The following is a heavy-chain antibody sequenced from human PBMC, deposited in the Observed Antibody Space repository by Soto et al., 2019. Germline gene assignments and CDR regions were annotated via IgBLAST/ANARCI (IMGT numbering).Heavy chain of an antibody. CDR1: GDSVSNDY. CDR2: ISPFGGAT. J-gene: IGHJ6*02. V-gene: IGHV1-46*01. Sequence: QVRLVQSGAEVRKTGASVKVSCKASGDSVSNDYLHWVRQAPGQGFEWLGLISPFGGATAYAQRFKGRVTVTMDKSSTTFYLELSSLRSDDTAVYYCAKGRGGKTVATFGMDVWCQGVTVTVSS. CDR3: AKGRGGKTVATFGMDV. D-gene: IGHD3-16*01.